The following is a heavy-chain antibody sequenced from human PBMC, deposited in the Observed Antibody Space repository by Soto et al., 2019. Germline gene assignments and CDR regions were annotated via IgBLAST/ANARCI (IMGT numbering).Heavy chain of an antibody. CDR2: IYHSGST. CDR3: ARRYGDYFDC. Sequence: SETLSLTCALSGGSISSGGYSWGWIRQPPGKGLEWIGYIYHSGSTYYNPSLKSRVTISVDTSKNQFSLKLSSVTAADTAVFYCARRYGDYFDCWGQGTLVTVSS. CDR1: GGSISSGGYS. D-gene: IGHD4-17*01. V-gene: IGHV4-30-2*01. J-gene: IGHJ4*02.